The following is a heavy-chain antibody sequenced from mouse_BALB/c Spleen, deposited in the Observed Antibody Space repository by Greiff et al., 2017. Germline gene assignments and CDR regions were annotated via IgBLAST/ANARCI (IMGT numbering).Heavy chain of an antibody. Sequence: EVQLQQSGAELAKPGASVKMSCKASGYTFTSYWMHWVKQRPGQGLEWIGRIDPANGNTKYDPKFQGKATITADTSSNTAYLQLSSLTSEDTAVYYCARAGYAMDYWGQGTSVTVSS. CDR2: IDPANGNT. CDR1: GYTFTSYW. D-gene: IGHD4-1*01. J-gene: IGHJ4*01. CDR3: ARAGYAMDY. V-gene: IGHV14-3*02.